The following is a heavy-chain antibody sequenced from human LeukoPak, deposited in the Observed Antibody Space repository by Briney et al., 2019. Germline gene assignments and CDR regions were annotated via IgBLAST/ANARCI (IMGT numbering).Heavy chain of an antibody. Sequence: PSETLSLTCAVYGGSFSGYYWSWIRQPPGKGLEWIGEINHSGSTNYNPSLKSRVTISVDTSKNQFSLKLRSVTAADRAVYYCARVVPAATHFDYWGQGTLVTVSS. D-gene: IGHD2-2*01. CDR3: ARVVPAATHFDY. CDR1: GGSFSGYY. V-gene: IGHV4-34*01. CDR2: INHSGST. J-gene: IGHJ4*02.